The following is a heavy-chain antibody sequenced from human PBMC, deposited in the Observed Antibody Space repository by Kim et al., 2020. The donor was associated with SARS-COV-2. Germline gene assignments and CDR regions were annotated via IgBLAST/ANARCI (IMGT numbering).Heavy chain of an antibody. CDR3: ARAGDTIQLWPAD. Sequence: YAQSSQGRVTMTRDTSISTAYMELSRLRSDDTAVYYCARAGDTIQLWPADWGQGTLVTVSS. V-gene: IGHV1-2*02. J-gene: IGHJ4*02. D-gene: IGHD5-18*01.